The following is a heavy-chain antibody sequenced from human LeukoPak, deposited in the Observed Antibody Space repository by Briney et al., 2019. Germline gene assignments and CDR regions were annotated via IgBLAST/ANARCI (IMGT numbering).Heavy chain of an antibody. CDR3: ATRHLIYSSRGFDP. J-gene: IGHJ5*02. CDR2: IYYSGST. V-gene: IGHV4-39*01. Sequence: SETLSLTCTVSGGSINSSSYYWGWIRQTPGKWLEWIGSIYYSGSTYYNPSLKSRVTISVDTSKNQFSLKLSSVTAADTAVYYCATRHLIYSSRGFDPWGQGTLVTVSS. D-gene: IGHD6-13*01. CDR1: GGSINSSSYY.